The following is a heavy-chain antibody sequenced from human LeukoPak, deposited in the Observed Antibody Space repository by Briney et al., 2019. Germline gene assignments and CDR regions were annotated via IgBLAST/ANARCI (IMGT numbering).Heavy chain of an antibody. Sequence: GGSLTLSCAASGFTFSSYAVSWVRQAPGKGLEWVSAISGSGGSTYYADSVKGRFTTSRDNSYNTVYLQMNSLRAEDTAVYYCAREQYYYDSSGPGAFDIWGQGTMVTVSS. D-gene: IGHD3-22*01. J-gene: IGHJ3*02. CDR2: ISGSGGST. CDR1: GFTFSSYA. CDR3: AREQYYYDSSGPGAFDI. V-gene: IGHV3-23*01.